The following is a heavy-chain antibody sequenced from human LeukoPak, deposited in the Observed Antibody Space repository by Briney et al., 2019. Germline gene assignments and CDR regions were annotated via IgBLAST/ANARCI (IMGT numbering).Heavy chain of an antibody. D-gene: IGHD6-19*01. CDR2: IYYSGST. Sequence: PSETLSLTCTVSGGSISGYYWSWIRQPPGKGLEWIGYIYYSGSTNYNPSLKSRVTISVDTSKNQFSLKLSSVTAADTAVYYCARQLAVAGRGDFDYWGQGTLVTVSS. V-gene: IGHV4-59*08. J-gene: IGHJ4*02. CDR3: ARQLAVAGRGDFDY. CDR1: GGSISGYY.